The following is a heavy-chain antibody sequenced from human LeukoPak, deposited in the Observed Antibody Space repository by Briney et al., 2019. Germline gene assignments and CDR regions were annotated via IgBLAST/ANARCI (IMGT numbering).Heavy chain of an antibody. CDR2: IRSKAYGGTT. CDR3: TTDGVVVPAARLFYYYGMDV. D-gene: IGHD2-2*01. CDR1: GFTFGDYA. J-gene: IGHJ6*02. V-gene: IGHV3-49*03. Sequence: GGSLRLSCTASGFTFGDYAMSWFRQAPGKGLEWVGFIRSKAYGGTTEYAASVKGRFTISRDDSKNTLYLQMNSLKTEDTAVYYCTTDGVVVPAARLFYYYGMDVWGQGTTVTVSS.